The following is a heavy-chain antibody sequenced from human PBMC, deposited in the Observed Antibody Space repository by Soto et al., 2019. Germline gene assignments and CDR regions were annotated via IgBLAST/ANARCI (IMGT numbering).Heavy chain of an antibody. D-gene: IGHD6-19*01. CDR2: ISGSGGST. Sequence: GGSLRLSCAASGFTFSSYAMSWVRQAPGKGLEWVSAISGSGGSTYYADSVKGRFTISRDNSKNTLYLQMNSLRAEDTAVYYCWIPHSSGGRALSYDYWGQGTLVTVSS. CDR3: WIPHSSGGRALSYDY. V-gene: IGHV3-23*01. CDR1: GFTFSSYA. J-gene: IGHJ4*02.